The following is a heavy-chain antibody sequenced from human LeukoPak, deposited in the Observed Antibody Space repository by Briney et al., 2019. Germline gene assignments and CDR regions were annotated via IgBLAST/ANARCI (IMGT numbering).Heavy chain of an antibody. J-gene: IGHJ4*02. CDR1: GFTFDDYA. CDR2: ISCNSGSI. D-gene: IGHD2-2*01. CDR3: AKGVGYCSSTSCYASGQLAY. Sequence: PGGSLRLSCAASGFTFDDYAMHWVRQAPGKGLEWVSGISCNSGSIVYAYSVKGRCTISRDNAKKALYLQMHSLRAEDKALYYCAKGVGYCSSTSCYASGQLAYWGQGSLVSVSS. V-gene: IGHV3-9*01.